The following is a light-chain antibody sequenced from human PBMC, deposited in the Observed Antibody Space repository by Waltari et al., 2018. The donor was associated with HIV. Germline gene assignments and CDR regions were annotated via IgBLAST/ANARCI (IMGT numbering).Light chain of an antibody. Sequence: ELVLTQSPGTLSLSPGERATLSCRASHTVSTNYLTWYHQKPGQAPRLLIYGASNRTTGIPDRFSGSGSGTDFTLTISRLEPEDSAVYYCSQYGYSPPITFGQGTRLEI. J-gene: IGKJ5*01. CDR3: SQYGYSPPIT. V-gene: IGKV3-20*01. CDR1: HTVSTNY. CDR2: GAS.